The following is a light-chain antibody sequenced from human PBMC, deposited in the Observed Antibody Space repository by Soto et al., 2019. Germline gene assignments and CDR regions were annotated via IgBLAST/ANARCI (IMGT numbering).Light chain of an antibody. V-gene: IGLV2-14*03. CDR1: SSDIGRYDY. CDR2: RVI. CDR3: GSYAGSSTWV. J-gene: IGLJ3*02. Sequence: QSALTQPASVSGSPGQSITISCTGSSSDIGRYDYVSWYQQLPGKAPKLIIYRVINRPSGISDRFSGSKSGNSASLSISGLQPEDEASYFCGSYAGSSTWVFGGGTKLTVL.